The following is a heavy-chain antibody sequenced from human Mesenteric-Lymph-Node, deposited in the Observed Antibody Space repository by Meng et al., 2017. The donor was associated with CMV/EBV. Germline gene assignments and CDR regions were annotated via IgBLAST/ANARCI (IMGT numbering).Heavy chain of an antibody. D-gene: IGHD4-23*01. Sequence: GESLKISCAASGFTVSSNYMSWVRQAPGKGLEWVSVIYSGGSTYYADSVKGRFTISRDNSKNTLYLQMNSLTAEDTAVYYCAKDRYPFGPTPKNYFDYWGQGTLVTVSS. V-gene: IGHV3-53*05. CDR3: AKDRYPFGPTPKNYFDY. CDR1: GFTVSSNY. CDR2: IYSGGST. J-gene: IGHJ4*02.